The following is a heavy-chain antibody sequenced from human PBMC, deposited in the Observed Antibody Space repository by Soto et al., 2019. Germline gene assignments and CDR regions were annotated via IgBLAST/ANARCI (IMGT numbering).Heavy chain of an antibody. J-gene: IGHJ6*02. CDR1: GGSISSSNW. D-gene: IGHD6-6*01. CDR3: ASIAARLYYYGMDV. CDR2: IYHSGST. V-gene: IGHV4-4*02. Sequence: SETLSLTCAVSGGSISSSNWWSWVRQPPGKGLEWIGEIYHSGSTNYNPSLKSRVTISVDKSKNQFSLKLSSVTAADTAVYYCASIAARLYYYGMDVWGQGTTVTSP.